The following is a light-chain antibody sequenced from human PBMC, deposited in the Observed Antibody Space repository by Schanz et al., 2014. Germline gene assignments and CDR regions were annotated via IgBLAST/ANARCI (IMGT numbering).Light chain of an antibody. CDR1: QSISAW. V-gene: IGKV1-5*01. CDR2: DAS. Sequence: DIQMTQSPSTLSASVGDRVTITCRASQSISAWLAWYQQKPGKAPNLLIYDASSLEGGVPSRFSGSGSGTEFTLTINGLQPDDFGTYYCQQGDSFPLTFGGGTTVEIK. J-gene: IGKJ4*01. CDR3: QQGDSFPLT.